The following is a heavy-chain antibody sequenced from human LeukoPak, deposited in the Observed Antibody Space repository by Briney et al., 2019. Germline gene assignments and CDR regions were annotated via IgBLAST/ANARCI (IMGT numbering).Heavy chain of an antibody. D-gene: IGHD1-14*01. V-gene: IGHV3-7*01. CDR3: AMNPYFDY. CDR2: IKEDGSEK. J-gene: IGHJ4*02. Sequence: GGSLRLSCEASGLTFSRYWMSWVRQAPGKGLEWVANIKEDGSEKYFVDSVKGRFTISRDNAKNSVYLQMNSLRAEDTAVYYCAMNPYFDYWGQGTLVTVSS. CDR1: GLTFSRYW.